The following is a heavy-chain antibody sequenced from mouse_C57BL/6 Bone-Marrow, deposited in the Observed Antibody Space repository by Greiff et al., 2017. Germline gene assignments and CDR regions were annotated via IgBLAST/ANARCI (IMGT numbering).Heavy chain of an antibody. D-gene: IGHD2-4*01. CDR1: GYTFTSYW. J-gene: IGHJ1*03. CDR3: ARDYDYDDWYFDV. V-gene: IGHV1-59*01. CDR2: IDPSDSYP. Sequence: QVQLQQPGAELVRPGTSVKLSCKASGYTFTSYWLHWVKQSPGQGLEWIGVIDPSDSYPNYNQKFKGKATLTVDTSSSTAYMQLSRLTSEDSSVYDCARDYDYDDWYFDVWGTGTTVTVSS.